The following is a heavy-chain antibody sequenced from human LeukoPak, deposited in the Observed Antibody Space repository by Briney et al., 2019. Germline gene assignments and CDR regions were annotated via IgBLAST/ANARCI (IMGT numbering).Heavy chain of an antibody. CDR1: GGSISSSSYY. CDR3: ARWARYCPNGVCYRDNWFAP. J-gene: IGHJ5*02. Sequence: SETLSLTCTVSGGSISSSSYYWGWIRQPPGKGLEWIGSIYYSGSTYYNPSLKSRVTISVDTSKNQFSLKLSSVTAADTAVYYCARWARYCPNGVCYRDNWFAPWGQGTLVTVSS. V-gene: IGHV4-39*07. D-gene: IGHD2-8*01. CDR2: IYYSGST.